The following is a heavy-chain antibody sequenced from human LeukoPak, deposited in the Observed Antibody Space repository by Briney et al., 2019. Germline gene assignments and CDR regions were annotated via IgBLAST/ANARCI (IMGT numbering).Heavy chain of an antibody. J-gene: IGHJ4*02. CDR3: ASPGELLPDSYYFDY. Sequence: ASVKVSCKASGGTFSSYAISWVRQAPGQGLEWMGGIIPIFGTANYAQKFQGRVTITTDESTSTAYMELSSLRSEDTAVYYRASPGELLPDSYYFDYWGQGTLVTVSS. D-gene: IGHD3-10*01. CDR1: GGTFSSYA. V-gene: IGHV1-69*05. CDR2: IIPIFGTA.